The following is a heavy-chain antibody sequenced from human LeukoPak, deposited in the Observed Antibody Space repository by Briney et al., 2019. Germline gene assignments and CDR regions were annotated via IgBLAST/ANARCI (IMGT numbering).Heavy chain of an antibody. J-gene: IGHJ4*02. D-gene: IGHD5-12*01. CDR1: GLTVSSYG. Sequence: GESLRLSCGASGLTVSSYGMSWVRQAPGKGLEWVSTIIGSAVNTYYADSVKGRFTISRDDSKNSLYLQMNSLRDEDTAVYYCARDHGYAFDYWGQGTLVTVSS. V-gene: IGHV3-23*01. CDR2: IIGSAVNT. CDR3: ARDHGYAFDY.